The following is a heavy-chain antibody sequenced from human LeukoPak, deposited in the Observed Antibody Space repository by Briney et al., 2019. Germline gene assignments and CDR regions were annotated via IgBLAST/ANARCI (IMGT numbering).Heavy chain of an antibody. V-gene: IGHV4-30-2*01. D-gene: IGHD2-2*01. CDR1: GDSISNGGYY. Sequence: SETLSLTCSVSGDSISNGGYYWGWIRQPPEKGLEWIGYMSHSGNTYYNPSLTSRVIISVDRSKNQFSLQLASVTAADTAVYFCARDRRQAPAAIDYWGQGTLVTVSS. CDR3: ARDRRQAPAAIDY. J-gene: IGHJ4*02. CDR2: MSHSGNT.